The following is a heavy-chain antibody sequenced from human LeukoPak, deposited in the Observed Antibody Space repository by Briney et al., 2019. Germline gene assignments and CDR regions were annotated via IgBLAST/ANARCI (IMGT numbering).Heavy chain of an antibody. CDR1: GFTFSSYS. J-gene: IGHJ4*02. Sequence: GGSLRPSCAASGFTFSSYSMHWVRQAPGKGLEWVAFIRYDGSNKYYADSVKGRFTISRDNSKNTLYLQMNSLRAEDTAVYYCAKTPARYYDFWSGLGWGQGTLVTVSS. CDR2: IRYDGSNK. CDR3: AKTPARYYDFWSGLG. V-gene: IGHV3-30*02. D-gene: IGHD3-3*01.